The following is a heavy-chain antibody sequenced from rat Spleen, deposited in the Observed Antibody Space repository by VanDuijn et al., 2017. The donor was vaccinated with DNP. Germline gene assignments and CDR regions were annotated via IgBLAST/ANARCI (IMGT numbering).Heavy chain of an antibody. D-gene: IGHD1-2*01. J-gene: IGHJ4*01. CDR2: IVYDGSSA. CDR1: GFTFSNCN. CDR3: ATHGSISTISTGAMDV. V-gene: IGHV5S10*01. Sequence: EVQLVESGGGLVQPGRSLKLSCAASGFTFSNCNMAWVRQAPKKGLEWVATIVYDGSSAYYGDSVTGRFTISRDNAKRTLYLQMDSLRSEDTATYYCATHGSISTISTGAMDVWGQGTSVTVSS.